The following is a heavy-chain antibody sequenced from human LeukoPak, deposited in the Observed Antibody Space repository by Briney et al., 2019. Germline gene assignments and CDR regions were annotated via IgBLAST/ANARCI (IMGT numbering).Heavy chain of an antibody. D-gene: IGHD1-1*01. CDR3: ARDSTGGAFDI. J-gene: IGHJ3*02. V-gene: IGHV3-48*03. Sequence: GGSLRLSCAASGFTFSSYAMSWVRQAPGKGLEWVSYISSSGSTIYYADSVKGRFTISRDNAKNSLYLQMNSLRAEDTAVYYCARDSTGGAFDIWGQGTMVTVSS. CDR1: GFTFSSYA. CDR2: ISSSGSTI.